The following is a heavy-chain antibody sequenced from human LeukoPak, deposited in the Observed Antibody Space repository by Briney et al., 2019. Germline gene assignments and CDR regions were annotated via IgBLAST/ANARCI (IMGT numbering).Heavy chain of an antibody. V-gene: IGHV3-15*01. Sequence: GGFLRLSCAASGFTFTNAWMSWVRQALGKGLEWVGRIYSETDGGTTDYAAPVKGRFTISRDDSKNTLYLQMNSLKTEDTAVYYCTTDPYGYDILTDYWGQGTLVTVSS. CDR3: TTDPYGYDILTDY. D-gene: IGHD3-9*01. CDR1: GFTFTNAW. J-gene: IGHJ4*02. CDR2: IYSETDGGTT.